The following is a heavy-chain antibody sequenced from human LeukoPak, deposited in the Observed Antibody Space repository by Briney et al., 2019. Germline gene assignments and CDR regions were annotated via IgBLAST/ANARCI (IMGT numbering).Heavy chain of an antibody. CDR3: ARHYYDTPYFEY. V-gene: IGHV3-21*01. Sequence: GGSLRLSCAASGFTFNSYRMNWVRQAPGKGLEWVSSIGYSSTYIYYADSVKGRFTISRDNAKKSPYLQMNSLRAEDTAVYYCARHYYDTPYFEYWGQGTLVTVSS. CDR2: IGYSSTYI. D-gene: IGHD3-22*01. J-gene: IGHJ4*02. CDR1: GFTFNSYR.